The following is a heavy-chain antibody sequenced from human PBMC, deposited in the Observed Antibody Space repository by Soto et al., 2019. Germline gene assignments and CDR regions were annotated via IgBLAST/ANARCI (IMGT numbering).Heavy chain of an antibody. J-gene: IGHJ6*02. CDR3: ASTRGYSSAKYGMDV. Sequence: SVKVSCKASGGTFSSYAISWVRQAPGQGLEWVGGIIPIFGTANYAQKFQGRVTITADESTSTAYMELSSLRSEDTAVYYCASTRGYSSAKYGMDVWGQGTTVTVSS. D-gene: IGHD6-25*01. CDR2: IIPIFGTA. CDR1: GGTFSSYA. V-gene: IGHV1-69*13.